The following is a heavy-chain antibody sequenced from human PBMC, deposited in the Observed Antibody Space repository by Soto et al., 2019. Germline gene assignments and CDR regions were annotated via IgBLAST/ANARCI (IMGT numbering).Heavy chain of an antibody. CDR2: ISGSGGST. CDR1: GFTFSSYA. Sequence: EVQLLESGGGLVQPGGSLRLSCAASGFTFSSYAMSWVRQAPGKGLEWVSGISGSGGSTYYADTVKGRFTISRDNSKNTLYLQMNSLRAEDTAVYYCAKEQKVVRGPFDYWGQGTLATVSS. J-gene: IGHJ4*02. V-gene: IGHV3-23*01. CDR3: AKEQKVVRGPFDY. D-gene: IGHD3-22*01.